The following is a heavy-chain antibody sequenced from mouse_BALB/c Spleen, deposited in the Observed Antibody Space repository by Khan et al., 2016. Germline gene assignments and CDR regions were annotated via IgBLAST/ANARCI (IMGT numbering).Heavy chain of an antibody. J-gene: IGHJ3*01. CDR3: AGDLGWFAY. CDR2: ISYSGST. Sequence: EVQLQESGPGLVKPSQSLSLTCTVTGYSITSDYAWNWIRQFPGNKLEWMGYISYSGSTSYNPSLKSRISITRDTSKNQFFLRLNSVTTEDTATCDCAGDLGWFAYWGQGTLVTVSA. V-gene: IGHV3-2*02. D-gene: IGHD4-1*01. CDR1: GYSITSDYA.